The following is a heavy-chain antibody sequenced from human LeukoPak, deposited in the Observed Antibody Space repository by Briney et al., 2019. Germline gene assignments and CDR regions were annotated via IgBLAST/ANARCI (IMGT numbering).Heavy chain of an antibody. CDR3: ARTPHSSGYQYYYYYYMDV. J-gene: IGHJ6*03. CDR2: ISSSGSYI. V-gene: IGHV3-21*01. Sequence: GGSLRLSCAASGFTFSDYSMNWVRQAPGKGLEWVSSISSSGSYIYYADSVKGRFTISRDNAKNSLYLQMNSLRAEDTAVYYCARTPHSSGYQYYYYYYMDVWDKGTTVTVSS. D-gene: IGHD3-22*01. CDR1: GFTFSDYS.